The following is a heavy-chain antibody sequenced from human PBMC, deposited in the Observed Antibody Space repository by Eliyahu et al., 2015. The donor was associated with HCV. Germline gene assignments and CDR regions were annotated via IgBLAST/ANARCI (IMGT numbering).Heavy chain of an antibody. CDR2: IKQDGSEK. V-gene: IGHV3-7*01. Sequence: EVQLVESGGGLVQPGGSLRLSCAASGFTFXSXWMXWVRXPPGKGLEGVANIKQDGSEKYYVDSVKGRFTISRDNAKNSLYLQMNSLRAEDTAVYYCARERALGYCSSTSCYVYYYYGMDVWGQGTTVTVSS. CDR1: GFTFXSXW. D-gene: IGHD2-2*01. CDR3: ARERALGYCSSTSCYVYYYYGMDV. J-gene: IGHJ6*02.